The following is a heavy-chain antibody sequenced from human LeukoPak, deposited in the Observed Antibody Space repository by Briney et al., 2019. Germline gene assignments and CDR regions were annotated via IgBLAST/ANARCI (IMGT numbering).Heavy chain of an antibody. D-gene: IGHD6-6*01. CDR1: GFTFSSYS. V-gene: IGHV3-21*01. Sequence: PGGPLRLSCAASGFTFSSYSMNWVRQAPGKGLEWVSSISSSSSYIYYADSVKGRFTISRDNAKNSLYLQMNSLRAEDTAVYYCARGYSSSAHDAFDIWGQGTMVTVSS. J-gene: IGHJ3*02. CDR2: ISSSSSYI. CDR3: ARGYSSSAHDAFDI.